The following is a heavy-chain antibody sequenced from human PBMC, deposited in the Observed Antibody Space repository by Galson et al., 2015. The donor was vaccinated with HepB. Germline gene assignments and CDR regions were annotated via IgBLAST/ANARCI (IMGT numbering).Heavy chain of an antibody. Sequence: CAISGDSVSSKSAAWNRVRQSPSRGLEWLGRTYYRSKWYNDYAVSVKGRVTINPDTSKNQFSLHLSSVTPEDTAVYYCTRDYYDSGSFYGMDVWGQGTTVTVSS. CDR3: TRDYYDSGSFYGMDV. J-gene: IGHJ6*02. CDR2: TYYRSKWYN. D-gene: IGHD3-10*01. CDR1: GDSVSSKSAA. V-gene: IGHV6-1*01.